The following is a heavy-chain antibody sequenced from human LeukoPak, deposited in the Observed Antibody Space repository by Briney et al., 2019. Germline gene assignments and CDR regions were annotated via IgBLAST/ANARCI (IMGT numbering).Heavy chain of an antibody. J-gene: IGHJ4*02. D-gene: IGHD5-18*01. CDR3: ARQTGYSYGSGNFDY. CDR2: IYHSGST. V-gene: IGHV4-38-2*02. Sequence: SETLSLTCTVSGYSISSGYYWGWIRQPPGKGLEWIGSIYHSGSTYYNPSLKSRVTISVDTSKNQFSLKLSSVTAADTAVYYCARQTGYSYGSGNFDYWGQGTLVTVSS. CDR1: GYSISSGYY.